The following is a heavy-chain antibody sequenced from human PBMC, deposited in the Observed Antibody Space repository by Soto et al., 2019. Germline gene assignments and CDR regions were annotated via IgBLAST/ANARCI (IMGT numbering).Heavy chain of an antibody. CDR2: ISYDGSNK. CDR3: AKEMTMVRGVVDY. V-gene: IGHV3-30*18. J-gene: IGHJ4*02. CDR1: GFTFSSYG. Sequence: GGSLRLSCAASGFTFSSYGMHWVRQAPGKGLEWVAVISYDGSNKYYADSVKGRFTISRDNSKNTLYLQMNSLRAEDTAVYYCAKEMTMVRGVVDYWGQGTLVTVSS. D-gene: IGHD3-10*01.